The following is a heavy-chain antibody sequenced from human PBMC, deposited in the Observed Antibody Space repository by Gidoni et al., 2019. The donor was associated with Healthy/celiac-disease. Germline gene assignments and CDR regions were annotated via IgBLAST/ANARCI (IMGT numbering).Heavy chain of an antibody. CDR3: ARTLGYCSSTSCYGGWFDP. D-gene: IGHD2-2*01. CDR1: GGSFSGYY. V-gene: IGHV4-34*01. Sequence: QVQLQQWGAGLLKPSETLSLTCAVYGGSFSGYYWSWIRQPPGKGLEWIGEINHRGSTNYNPSLKSRVTISVDTSKNQFSLKLSSVTAADTAVYYCARTLGYCSSTSCYGGWFDPWGQGTLVTVSS. J-gene: IGHJ5*02. CDR2: INHRGST.